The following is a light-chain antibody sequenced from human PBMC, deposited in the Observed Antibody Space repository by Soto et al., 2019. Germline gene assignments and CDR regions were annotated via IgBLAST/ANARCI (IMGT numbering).Light chain of an antibody. CDR3: MQATQPYT. CDR2: MIS. V-gene: IGKV2-24*01. J-gene: IGKJ2*01. CDR1: QSLVHRDGNTY. Sequence: DTVMTQTPLSLRVTLGQPASISCRSSQSLVHRDGNTYLSWLQQRPGQPPRLLIYMISNRFSGVPDRFSGSGAGTAFTLKISRVEAVDVGVYYCMQATQPYTFGQGTKLEIK.